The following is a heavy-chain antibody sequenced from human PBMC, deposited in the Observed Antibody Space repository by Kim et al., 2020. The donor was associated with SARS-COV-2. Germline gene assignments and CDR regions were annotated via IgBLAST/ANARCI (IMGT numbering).Heavy chain of an antibody. CDR1: GFTFGDYA. J-gene: IGHJ6*02. Sequence: GRSLRLSCAASGFTFGDYAMHWVRQAPGKGLEWVSGISWNSGSIGYADSVKGRFTISRDNAKNSLYLQMNSLRAEDTALYYCAKDRGGILTGYSYGMDVWGQGTTVTVSS. CDR2: ISWNSGSI. D-gene: IGHD3-9*01. V-gene: IGHV3-9*01. CDR3: AKDRGGILTGYSYGMDV.